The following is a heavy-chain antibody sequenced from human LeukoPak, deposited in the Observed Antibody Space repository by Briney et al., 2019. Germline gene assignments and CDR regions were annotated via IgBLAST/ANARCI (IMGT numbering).Heavy chain of an antibody. V-gene: IGHV3-74*01. Sequence: GGSLRLSCAASGFTFSKYWMLWVRQVPGKGLESVSRINTDGTVTTYADSVKGRFTVSRDNADNTMFLQMNSVRDEDTAVYYCATKQWLAPPPDSWGQGTPVTVSS. CDR3: ATKQWLAPPPDS. J-gene: IGHJ4*02. D-gene: IGHD6-19*01. CDR1: GFTFSKYW. CDR2: INTDGTVT.